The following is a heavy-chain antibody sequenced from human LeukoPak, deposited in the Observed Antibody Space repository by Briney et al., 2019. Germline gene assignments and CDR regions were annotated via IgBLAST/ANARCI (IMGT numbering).Heavy chain of an antibody. Sequence: PSETLSLTCTVSGGSITDYHWIWIRQPAGKGLEWIGRLYTSGSTNYNPSLKSRVSMSVDTSKNQFSLKLSSVTAADTAVYYCARSSNWFDPWGQGTLVTVSS. CDR2: LYTSGST. J-gene: IGHJ5*02. CDR3: ARSSNWFDP. V-gene: IGHV4-4*07. CDR1: GGSITDYH.